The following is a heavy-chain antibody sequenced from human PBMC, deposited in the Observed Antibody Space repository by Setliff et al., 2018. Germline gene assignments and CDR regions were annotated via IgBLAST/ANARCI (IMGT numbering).Heavy chain of an antibody. CDR1: GGSISSASYY. V-gene: IGHV4-61*09. CDR3: ARAISGWYSAHYYYMDV. CDR2: IYTSWSS. J-gene: IGHJ6*03. D-gene: IGHD6-19*01. Sequence: SETLSLTCTVSGGSISSASYYWSWIRQPAGKGLEWIGHIYTSWSSNYNPSLKSRVTMSVDASKNQLSLNLRSVTAADTAVYYCARAISGWYSAHYYYMDVWGKGTTITVSS.